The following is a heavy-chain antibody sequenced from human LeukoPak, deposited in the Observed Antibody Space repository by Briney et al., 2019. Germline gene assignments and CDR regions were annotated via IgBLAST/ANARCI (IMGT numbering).Heavy chain of an antibody. CDR1: GGSISSSSYY. J-gene: IGHJ6*03. Sequence: PSETLPLTCTVSGGSISSSSYYWGWIRQPPGKGLEWIGSIYYSGSTYYNPSLKSRVTISVDTSKNQFSLKLSSVTAADTAVYYCAREVYNWNYGRFMDVWGKGTTVTVSS. CDR2: IYYSGST. D-gene: IGHD1-7*01. CDR3: AREVYNWNYGRFMDV. V-gene: IGHV4-39*07.